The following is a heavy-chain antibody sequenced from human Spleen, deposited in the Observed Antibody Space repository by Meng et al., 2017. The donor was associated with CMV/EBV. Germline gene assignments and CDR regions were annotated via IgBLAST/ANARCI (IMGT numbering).Heavy chain of an antibody. CDR1: GFSFAMYG. CDR3: ARDPHEFWRSYWFEY. V-gene: IGHV1-18*01. CDR2: IGAYDGKT. J-gene: IGHJ5*01. D-gene: IGHD3-3*01. Sequence: SGFSFAMYGINWVRQAPGGRLEWMGWIGAYDGKTEYAQKFQGRVTMTTDTATSTASMELRSLTSDDTAVYYCARDPHEFWRSYWFEYWGQGTLVTVSS.